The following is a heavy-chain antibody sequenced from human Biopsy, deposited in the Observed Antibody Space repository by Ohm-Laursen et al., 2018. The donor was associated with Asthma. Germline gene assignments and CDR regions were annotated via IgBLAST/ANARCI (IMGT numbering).Heavy chain of an antibody. Sequence: SLRLSCTASGFTFSNYGMHWVRQAPDRGLEWVSGISTSGGSKYYADSVKGRFTLSRDNSKTTLSLQMNSLTEGDTAVYYCVKALGGGDGFDVWGLGTTVTVSS. V-gene: IGHV3-23*01. CDR2: ISTSGGSK. J-gene: IGHJ3*01. CDR3: VKALGGGDGFDV. CDR1: GFTFSNYG.